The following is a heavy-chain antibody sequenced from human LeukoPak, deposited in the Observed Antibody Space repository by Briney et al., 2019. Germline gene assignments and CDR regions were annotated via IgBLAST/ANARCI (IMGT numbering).Heavy chain of an antibody. CDR2: INHSGST. CDR3: ARGGKDFWSGYLDY. Sequence: SVTLSLTCAVYGGSFSGYYWSWIRQPPGKGLEWIGEINHSGSTNYNPSLKSRVTISVDTSKNQFSLKLSSVTAADTAVYYCARGGKDFWSGYLDYWGQGTLVTVSS. J-gene: IGHJ4*02. CDR1: GGSFSGYY. D-gene: IGHD3-3*01. V-gene: IGHV4-34*01.